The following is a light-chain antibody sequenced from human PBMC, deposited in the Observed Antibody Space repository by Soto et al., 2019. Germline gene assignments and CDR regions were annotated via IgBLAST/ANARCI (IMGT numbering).Light chain of an antibody. CDR1: ALPKQN. Sequence: SYELTQTPSVSVSPGQTARITCSGAALPKQNAYWYQQKPGQAPVLVIYKDIERPSGIHERFSGSSSGTTVTLTISRVQAEDEADSYCQSADNSGIYYVFGTGTKLTVL. CDR2: KDI. CDR3: QSADNSGIYYV. V-gene: IGLV3-25*03. J-gene: IGLJ1*01.